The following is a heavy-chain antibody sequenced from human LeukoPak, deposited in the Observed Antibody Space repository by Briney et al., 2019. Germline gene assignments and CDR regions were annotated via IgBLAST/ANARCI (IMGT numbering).Heavy chain of an antibody. CDR2: IIPIFGTA. J-gene: IGHJ5*02. V-gene: IGHV1-69*13. D-gene: IGHD3-22*01. CDR1: GGTFSSYA. CDR3: ARGRQTYYYDSSGYNWFDP. Sequence: SVKVPCKASGGTFSSYAISWVRQAPGQGLEWMGGIIPIFGTANYAQKFQGRVTITADESTSTAYMELSSLRSEDTAVYYCARGRQTYYYDSSGYNWFDPWGQGTLVTVSS.